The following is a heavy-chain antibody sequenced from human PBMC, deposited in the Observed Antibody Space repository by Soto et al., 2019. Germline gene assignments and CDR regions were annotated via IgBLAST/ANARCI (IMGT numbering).Heavy chain of an antibody. V-gene: IGHV3-23*01. J-gene: IGHJ4*02. D-gene: IGHD3-10*01. CDR3: ARGLPSGTFYFDY. CDR1: GFTFSSYA. CDR2: ISANGVDT. Sequence: GSLRLSCAVSGFTFSSYAMNWVRQAPGKGLERVAGISANGVDTYHADSVKGRFTISRDNSKNTLYLQMSSLRAEDTAVYYCARGLPSGTFYFDYWGQGTLVTVSS.